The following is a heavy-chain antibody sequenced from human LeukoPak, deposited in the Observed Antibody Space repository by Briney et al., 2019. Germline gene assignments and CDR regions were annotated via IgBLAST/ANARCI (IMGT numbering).Heavy chain of an antibody. CDR2: IYHSGST. D-gene: IGHD3-16*01. V-gene: IGHV4-38-2*02. CDR3: ARREGG. Sequence: SETLSLTCTVSGYSISSGYYWDWIRQPPGKGLEWIGSIYHSGSTYYNPSLRSRVTISVDTSKNQFSLKLSSVTAADTAVYYCARREGGWGQGTLVTVSS. CDR1: GYSISSGYY. J-gene: IGHJ4*02.